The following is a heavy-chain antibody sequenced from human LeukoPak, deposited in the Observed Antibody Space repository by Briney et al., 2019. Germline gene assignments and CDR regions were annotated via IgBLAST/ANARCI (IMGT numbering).Heavy chain of an antibody. CDR3: ARAYDSSGYYLVAFDI. CDR2: ISAYNGNT. V-gene: IGHV1-18*01. CDR1: GYTFTSYG. Sequence: GASVKVSCKASGYTFTSYGISWVRQAPGQGLEWMGWISAYNGNTNYAQKLQGRVTMTTDTSTSTAYMELRSLRSDDTAVYYCARAYDSSGYYLVAFDIWGQGTMVTVSS. J-gene: IGHJ3*02. D-gene: IGHD3-22*01.